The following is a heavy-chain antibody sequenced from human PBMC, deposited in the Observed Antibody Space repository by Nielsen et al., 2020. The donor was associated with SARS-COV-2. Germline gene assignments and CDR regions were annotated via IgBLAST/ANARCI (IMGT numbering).Heavy chain of an antibody. D-gene: IGHD5-18*01. CDR3: AKSDGGYSYGYLDY. J-gene: IGHJ4*02. CDR2: ISGRGGNT. CDR1: GFSFSNYA. Sequence: GESLKISCAASGFSFSNYAMNWVRHAPGKGLEWVSAISGRGGNTFYADSVKGRFTISRDNSKSTLYLQMNSLSAEDTAIYYCAKSDGGYSYGYLDYWGQGTLVTVSS. V-gene: IGHV3-23*01.